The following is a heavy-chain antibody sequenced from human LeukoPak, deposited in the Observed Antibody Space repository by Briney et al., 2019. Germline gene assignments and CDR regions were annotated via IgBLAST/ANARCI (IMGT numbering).Heavy chain of an antibody. Sequence: ASVKVSCKASGYTFTSYYMHWVRQAPGQGLEWMGIINPSGGSTSYAQKFQGRVTMTRDMSTSTVYMELSSLRSEDTAVYYCARGIGPEVFQDIVVVPAAIGYAFDIWGQGTMVTVSS. CDR3: ARGIGPEVFQDIVVVPAAIGYAFDI. CDR2: INPSGGST. J-gene: IGHJ3*02. V-gene: IGHV1-46*01. CDR1: GYTFTSYY. D-gene: IGHD2-2*01.